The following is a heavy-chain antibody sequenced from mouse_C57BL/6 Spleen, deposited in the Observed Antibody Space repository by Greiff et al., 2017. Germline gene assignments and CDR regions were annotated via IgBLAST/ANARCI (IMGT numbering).Heavy chain of an antibody. CDR1: GYTFTDYN. CDR3: ARATLVAGNGDV. Sequence: EVQLQESGTVLARPGASVKMSCKASGYTFTDYNMHWVKQSHGQSLEWIGFINPNNGGTSYNQKFKGKATLTVNKSSSTAYMELRSLTSEESAVYYCARATLVAGNGDVWGTGTTVTVSS. CDR2: INPNNGGT. J-gene: IGHJ1*03. D-gene: IGHD1-1*01. V-gene: IGHV1-22*01.